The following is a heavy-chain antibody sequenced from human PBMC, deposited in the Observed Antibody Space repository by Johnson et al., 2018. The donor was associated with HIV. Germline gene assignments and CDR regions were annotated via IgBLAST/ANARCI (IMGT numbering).Heavy chain of an antibody. V-gene: IGHV3-74*02. CDR3: ASGVYSSSWSWDVAFDV. Sequence: VQLVESGGGVVQPGRSLRLSCAASGFTLTTHWMHWVRQAPGKGLVWVSRINRDGSTTDYADSVTGRFTISRDNAKNTVYLQMNSLRAEDTAVYYCASGVYSSSWSWDVAFDVWGQGTMVTVSS. J-gene: IGHJ3*01. D-gene: IGHD6-13*01. CDR1: GFTLTTHW. CDR2: INRDGSTT.